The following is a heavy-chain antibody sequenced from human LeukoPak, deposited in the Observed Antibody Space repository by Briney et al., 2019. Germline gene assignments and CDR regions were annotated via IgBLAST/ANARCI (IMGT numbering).Heavy chain of an antibody. D-gene: IGHD3-22*01. CDR2: VRFDGNDK. J-gene: IGHJ6*03. CDR3: AKEYRDSSGYYYYYYYMDV. CDR1: GFTFSYYG. V-gene: IGHV3-30*02. Sequence: GGSLRLSCAASGFTFSYYGMHWVRQAPGKGLEWVAFVRFDGNDKFYADSVKGRFTISRDTSKNTLYLQMTSLTPEDTAVYYCAKEYRDSSGYYYYYYYMDVWGKGTTVTVSS.